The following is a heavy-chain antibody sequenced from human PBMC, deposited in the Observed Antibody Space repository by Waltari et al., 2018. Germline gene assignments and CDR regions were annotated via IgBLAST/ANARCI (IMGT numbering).Heavy chain of an antibody. J-gene: IGHJ3*01. D-gene: IGHD1-26*01. CDR3: ATFDSGRGAFDF. CDR1: GYSISSGYY. Sequence: QVQLQESGPGLVKPSETLSLTCAVSGYSISSGYYWGWIRQPPGKGLEWIGSIYHSGSTYYNSSLKSRVTISVDTSKNQFSLKLSSVTAADTAVYYCATFDSGRGAFDFWGQGTMVTVSS. CDR2: IYHSGST. V-gene: IGHV4-38-2*01.